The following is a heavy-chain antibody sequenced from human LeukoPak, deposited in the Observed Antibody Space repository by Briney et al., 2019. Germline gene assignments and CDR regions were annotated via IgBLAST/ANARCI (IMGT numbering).Heavy chain of an antibody. V-gene: IGHV4-38-2*01. CDR2: IYHSGST. J-gene: IGHJ4*02. CDR1: GYSISSGYY. Sequence: SETLSLTCAVSGYSISSGYYWGWIRQPPGKGLEWIGSIYHSGSTYYNPSLKSRVTISVDTSKNQFSLKLSSVTAADTAVYYCARHWGVEMATNYYFDYWGQGTLVTASS. CDR3: ARHWGVEMATNYYFDY. D-gene: IGHD5-24*01.